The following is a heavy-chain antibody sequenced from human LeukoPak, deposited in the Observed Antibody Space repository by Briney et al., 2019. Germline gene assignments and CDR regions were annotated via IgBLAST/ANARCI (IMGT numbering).Heavy chain of an antibody. CDR2: MNPSSGYT. D-gene: IGHD1-14*01. CDR1: GYPFTTYD. V-gene: IGHV1-8*01. Sequence: SVKVSCKASGYPFTTYDIKWVRKANGQGLEWMGWMNPSSGYTGYSQKFQGRVTMTRNTSITTAYMELSSLRSEDTAVYYCARISDHNWYFDLWGRGTLVTVSS. J-gene: IGHJ2*01. CDR3: ARISDHNWYFDL.